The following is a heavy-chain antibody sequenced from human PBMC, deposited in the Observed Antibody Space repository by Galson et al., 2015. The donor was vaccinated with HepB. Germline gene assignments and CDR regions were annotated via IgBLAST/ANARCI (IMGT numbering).Heavy chain of an antibody. CDR2: IYHRGNT. J-gene: IGHJ3*01. D-gene: IGHD3/OR15-3a*01. CDR3: ARDRYSHNLDAEY. CDR1: GDSISNSTYY. V-gene: IGHV4-39*02. Sequence: SETLSLTCTVSGDSISNSTYYWAWIRQPPGKGLEWIATIYHRGNTYYNPSLQHRVTISIDTSRNEFYLKVNSVTAADTALYYCARDRYSHNLDAEYWGQGTMVTVSS.